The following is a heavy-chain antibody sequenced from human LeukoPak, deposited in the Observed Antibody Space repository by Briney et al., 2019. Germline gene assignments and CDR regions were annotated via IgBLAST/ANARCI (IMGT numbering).Heavy chain of an antibody. J-gene: IGHJ4*02. V-gene: IGHV4-34*01. CDR1: GGSFSGYY. D-gene: IGHD1-26*01. Sequence: PSETLSLTCAVYGGSFSGYYWGWIRQPPGKGLEWIGEINHSGSTNYNPSLKSRVTISVDTSKNQFSLKLSSVTAADTAVYYCARTSPGARGRLLWGQGTLVTVSS. CDR3: ARTSPGARGRLL. CDR2: INHSGST.